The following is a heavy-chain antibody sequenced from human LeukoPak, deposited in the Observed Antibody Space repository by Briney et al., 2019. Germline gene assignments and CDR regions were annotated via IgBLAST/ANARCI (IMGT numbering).Heavy chain of an antibody. CDR2: IKQDGSEK. CDR1: GFTFSSYW. J-gene: IGHJ4*02. CDR3: ARAPTVLVGYCSSSSCQADY. V-gene: IGHV3-7*01. D-gene: IGHD2-2*01. Sequence: GGSLRLSCAASGFTFSSYWMSWVRQAPGKGLEWVANIKQDGSEKYYVDSVKGRFTISRDNAKNSLYLQMNSLRAEDTAVYYCARAPTVLVGYCSSSSCQADYWGQGTLVTVSS.